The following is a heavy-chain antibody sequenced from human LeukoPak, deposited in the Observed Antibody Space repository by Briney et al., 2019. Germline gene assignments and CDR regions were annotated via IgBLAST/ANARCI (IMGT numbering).Heavy chain of an antibody. V-gene: IGHV3-30*02. D-gene: IGHD1-14*01. CDR3: VKDNPLDY. CDR2: IRYDGTSE. J-gene: IGHJ4*02. CDR1: GFTFNNYG. Sequence: PGGSLRLSCGASGFTFNNYGTLWVRQAPGKGLDWVAFIRYDGTSEYYADSVTGRFTISRDNSKNTLFLQMNSLRPEDTAVYYCVKDNPLDYWGQGTLVIVSS.